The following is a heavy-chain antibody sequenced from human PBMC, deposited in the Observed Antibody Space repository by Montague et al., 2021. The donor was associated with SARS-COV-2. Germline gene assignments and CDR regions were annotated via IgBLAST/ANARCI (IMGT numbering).Heavy chain of an antibody. Sequence: SETLSLTCTVSGGSISSYYWCWIRQPAGKGLELIGRVYILYTATYNHSPTSRVIMSTDPSTNQISLKLSPVTATDTAVSYCARGRRIAAGGTSYYGLDVWGQGTTVTVSS. CDR2: VYILYTA. D-gene: IGHD6-13*01. J-gene: IGHJ6*02. CDR3: ARGRRIAAGGTSYYGLDV. CDR1: GGSISSYY. V-gene: IGHV4-4*07.